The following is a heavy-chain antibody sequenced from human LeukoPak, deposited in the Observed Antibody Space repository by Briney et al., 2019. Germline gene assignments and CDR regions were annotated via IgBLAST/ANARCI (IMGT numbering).Heavy chain of an antibody. D-gene: IGHD3-9*01. Sequence: PGGSLRLSCAASGFTFSSYEMNWVRQAPGKGLEWVSYISSSGSTIYYADSVKGRFTISRDNAKNSLYLQMNSLRAEDTAVYYCARDGNYWLGILTGYSPGVMDVWGKGTTVTVSS. CDR2: ISSSGSTI. J-gene: IGHJ6*04. CDR1: GFTFSSYE. CDR3: ARDGNYWLGILTGYSPGVMDV. V-gene: IGHV3-48*03.